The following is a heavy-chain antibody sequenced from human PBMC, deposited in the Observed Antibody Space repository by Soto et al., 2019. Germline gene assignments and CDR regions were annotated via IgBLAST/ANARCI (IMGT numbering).Heavy chain of an antibody. D-gene: IGHD3-22*01. J-gene: IGHJ4*02. Sequence: SVKVSCKASGATFTSSTVNWVRQARGQPPEWIGWILVGSGQTNSAQKFQGRVAITRDMSTYTAYLELNSLRSDDSAVYYCAAISSGYYRVFDYWGQGTPVTSPQ. CDR3: AAISSGYYRVFDY. CDR2: ILVGSGQT. V-gene: IGHV1-58*01. CDR1: GATFTSST.